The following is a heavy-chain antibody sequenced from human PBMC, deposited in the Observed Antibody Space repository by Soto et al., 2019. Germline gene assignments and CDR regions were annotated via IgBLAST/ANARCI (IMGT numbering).Heavy chain of an antibody. D-gene: IGHD6-19*01. CDR1: GYTFIRYG. CDR2: INTANGNV. J-gene: IGHJ4*02. Sequence: QVQLVQSGAEVKKPGASVKASCMAAGYTFIRYGIHWVRQAPGQRLEWMGWINTANGNVKYSERLQGRVTITRDTSASTVYMELRSLRSEDTAMYYCVRIVVAGYFDYWGQGTQVTVSS. CDR3: VRIVVAGYFDY. V-gene: IGHV1-3*04.